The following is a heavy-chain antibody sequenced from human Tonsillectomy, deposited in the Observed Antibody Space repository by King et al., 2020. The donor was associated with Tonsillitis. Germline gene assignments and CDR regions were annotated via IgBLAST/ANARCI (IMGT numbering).Heavy chain of an antibody. Sequence: QLQESGPGVVKPSETLSLTCTVSGGSISSSDHFCAWIRQPPGKGLEWLGYMYDSGTIFYNPSLKIRLTIYVGTSDNRFPLQLSSVTAADTAVYFCARYVSGSFDYWGQGALVTVSS. CDR2: MYDSGTI. V-gene: IGHV4-39*01. CDR1: GGSISSSDHF. D-gene: IGHD1-26*01. J-gene: IGHJ4*02. CDR3: ARYVSGSFDY.